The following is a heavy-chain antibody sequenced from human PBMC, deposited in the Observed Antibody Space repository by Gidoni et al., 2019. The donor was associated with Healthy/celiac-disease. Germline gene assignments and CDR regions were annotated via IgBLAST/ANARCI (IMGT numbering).Heavy chain of an antibody. CDR1: GFSLSTSGVG. J-gene: IGHJ5*02. CDR3: AHSLVVVPAAMKYNWFDP. V-gene: IGHV2-5*01. D-gene: IGHD2-2*01. Sequence: QITLKESGPTLVKPTQTLTLTCTFSGFSLSTSGVGVGWIRQPPGKALEWLALIYWNDDKRYSPSLKSRLTITKDTSKNQVVLTMTNMDPVDTATYYCAHSLVVVPAAMKYNWFDPWGQGTLVTVSS. CDR2: IYWNDDK.